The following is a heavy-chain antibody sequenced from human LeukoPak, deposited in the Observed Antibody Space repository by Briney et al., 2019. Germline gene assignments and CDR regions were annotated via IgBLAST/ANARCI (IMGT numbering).Heavy chain of an antibody. CDR2: INPNSGGT. V-gene: IGHV1-2*02. J-gene: IGHJ6*03. Sequence: ASVKVSCKASGYTFTSYGISWVRQAPGQRLEWMGWINPNSGGTNYAQKFQGRVTMTRDTSISTAYMELSRLRSDDTAVYYCARDGPATYYDILTDRRYYYYYMDVWGKGTTVTISS. CDR1: GYTFTSYG. CDR3: ARDGPATYYDILTDRRYYYYYMDV. D-gene: IGHD3-9*01.